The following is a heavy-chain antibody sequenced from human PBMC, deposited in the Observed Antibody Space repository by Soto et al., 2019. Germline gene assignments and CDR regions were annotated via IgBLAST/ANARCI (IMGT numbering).Heavy chain of an antibody. CDR3: ARDHPGYCSGGSCRPFDY. CDR2: TYYRSKWYN. D-gene: IGHD2-15*01. J-gene: IGHJ4*02. CDR1: GDSVSSNSAA. Sequence: SQTLSLPCAISGDSVSSNSAAWNWIRQSPSRGLEWLGRTYYRSKWYNDYAVSVKSRITINPDTSKNQFSLQLNSVTPEDTAVYYCARDHPGYCSGGSCRPFDYWGQGTLVTVSS. V-gene: IGHV6-1*01.